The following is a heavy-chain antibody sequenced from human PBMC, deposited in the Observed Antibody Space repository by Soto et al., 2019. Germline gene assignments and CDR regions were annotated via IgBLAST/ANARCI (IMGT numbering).Heavy chain of an antibody. CDR1: GFTFSSYG. Sequence: PGGSLRLSCAASGFTFSSYGMHWVRQAPGKGLEWVAVISYDGSNKYYADSVKGRFTISRDNSKNTLYLQMNSLRAEDTAVYYCAKDSPPFSYYYYGMDVWGQGTTVTVSS. D-gene: IGHD3-3*01. J-gene: IGHJ6*02. CDR3: AKDSPPFSYYYYGMDV. CDR2: ISYDGSNK. V-gene: IGHV3-30*18.